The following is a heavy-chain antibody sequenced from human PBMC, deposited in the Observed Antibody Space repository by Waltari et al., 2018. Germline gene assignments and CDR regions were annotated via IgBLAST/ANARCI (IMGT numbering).Heavy chain of an antibody. V-gene: IGHV3-7*01. CDR3: AREVDSGGSIDY. D-gene: IGHD2-15*01. CDR2: IKQDGSEK. Sequence: EVRLVESGGGLVQPGGSLRLSCAASGFTFSSDWMRWVGQAPGKGLEWVANIKQDGSEKYYVDSVKGRFTISRDNAKNSLYLQMNSLRAEDTAVYYCAREVDSGGSIDYWGQGTLVTVSS. CDR1: GFTFSSDW. J-gene: IGHJ4*02.